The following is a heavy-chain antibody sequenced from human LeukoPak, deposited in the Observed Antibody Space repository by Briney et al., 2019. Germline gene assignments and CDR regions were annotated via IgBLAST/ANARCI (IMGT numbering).Heavy chain of an antibody. CDR3: ARGSYFDL. J-gene: IGHJ2*01. CDR1: GGSINGSGDH. Sequence: SETLSLKCTVAGGSINGSGDHWGWIRKPPGKGLEWIGTIYYRGTTCYKPSLKSRVTISLDTPKNQFSLSLTSMTAADTAVYYCARGSYFDLWGRGTLVTVSS. V-gene: IGHV4-39*07. CDR2: IYYRGTT.